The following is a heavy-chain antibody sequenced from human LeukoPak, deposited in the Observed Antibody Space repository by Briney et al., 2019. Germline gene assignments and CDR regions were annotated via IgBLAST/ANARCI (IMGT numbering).Heavy chain of an antibody. CDR2: ISSSSSYI. V-gene: IGHV3-21*01. D-gene: IGHD1-26*01. J-gene: IGHJ4*02. Sequence: PGGSLRLSCAASGFTFSSYSMNWVRQAPGKGLEWVSSISSSSSYIYYADSVKGRFTISRDNAKSSLYLQMNSLRAEDTAVYYCARGLYRKWELLSFADALDYWGQGTLVTVSS. CDR1: GFTFSSYS. CDR3: ARGLYRKWELLSFADALDY.